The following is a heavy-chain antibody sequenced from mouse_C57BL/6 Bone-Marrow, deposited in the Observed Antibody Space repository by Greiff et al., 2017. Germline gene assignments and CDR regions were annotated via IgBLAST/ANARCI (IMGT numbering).Heavy chain of an antibody. CDR2: SYPGSGST. V-gene: IGHV1-55*01. CDR3: ARSSGTASSYFDY. J-gene: IGHJ2*01. CDR1: GYTFTSYW. Sequence: QVQLQQPGAELVKPGASVKMSCKASGYTFTSYWITWVKQRPGQGLEWIGDSYPGSGSTNYNEKFKSKATLTVDTASSTAYMQLSSLTSEDSAVYYCARSSGTASSYFDYWGQGTTLTVSS. D-gene: IGHD3-3*01.